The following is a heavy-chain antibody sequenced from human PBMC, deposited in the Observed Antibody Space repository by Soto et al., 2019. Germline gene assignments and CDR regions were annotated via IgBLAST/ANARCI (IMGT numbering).Heavy chain of an antibody. CDR1: GFTFSSYG. CDR2: IWYDGSNK. J-gene: IGHJ6*02. V-gene: IGHV3-33*01. D-gene: IGHD6-19*01. Sequence: GGSLRLSCAASGFTFSSYGMHWVRQAPGKGLEWVAVIWYDGSNKYYADSVKGRFTISRDNSKNTLYLQMNSLRAEDTAVYYCARGGVAGQYYYYGMDVWGQGTTVTVSS. CDR3: ARGGVAGQYYYYGMDV.